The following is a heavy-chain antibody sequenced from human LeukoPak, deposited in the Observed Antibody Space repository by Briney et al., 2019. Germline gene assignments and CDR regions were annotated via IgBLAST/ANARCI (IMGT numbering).Heavy chain of an antibody. CDR3: ARGAAEGLDR. V-gene: IGHV1-3*04. Sequence: ASVKVSCKASGYTFTSNTMHWVRQAPGQRPEWMGWINTGNGNTKYSQKFQGRVTISRDTSANTAYMEVSSLRSEDTAVYYCARGAAEGLDRWGQGTLVTVSS. CDR1: GYTFTSNT. CDR2: INTGNGNT. D-gene: IGHD6-13*01. J-gene: IGHJ5*02.